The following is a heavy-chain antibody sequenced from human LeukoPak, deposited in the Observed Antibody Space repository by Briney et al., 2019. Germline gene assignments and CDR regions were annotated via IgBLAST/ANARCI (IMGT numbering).Heavy chain of an antibody. Sequence: SETLSLTGSASGGSINDYYWNWIRQPAGKGLDWMGRFYISGGIYYNPSLKSPVSISVDKSKNQLPLQLSSVTAADTAVYYCARGSYGHFDRWGQGTLVTVSS. J-gene: IGHJ4*02. CDR1: GGSINDYY. CDR2: FYISGGI. D-gene: IGHD5-18*01. V-gene: IGHV4-4*07. CDR3: ARGSYGHFDR.